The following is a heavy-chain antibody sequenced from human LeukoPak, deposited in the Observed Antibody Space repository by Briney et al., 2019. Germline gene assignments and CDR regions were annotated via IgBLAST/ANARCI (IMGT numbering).Heavy chain of an antibody. J-gene: IGHJ4*02. CDR3: ARDKNYYGSGSYQPRPGDLGPPDY. CDR2: ISYDGSNK. CDR1: GFTFSSYA. D-gene: IGHD3-10*01. Sequence: SGGSLRLSCAASGFTFSSYAMHWVRQAPGKGLEWVAVISYDGSNKYYADSVKGRFTISRDNSKNTLYLQMNSLRAEDTAVYYCARDKNYYGSGSYQPRPGDLGPPDYWGQGTLVTVSS. V-gene: IGHV3-30-3*01.